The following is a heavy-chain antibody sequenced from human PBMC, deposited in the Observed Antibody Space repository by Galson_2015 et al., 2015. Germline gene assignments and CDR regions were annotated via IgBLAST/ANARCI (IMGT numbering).Heavy chain of an antibody. D-gene: IGHD3-3*01. J-gene: IGHJ6*04. CDR2: TSAYNGNT. Sequence: SVKVSCKASGYTFISYGISWVRQAPAQGLEWMGWTSAYNGNTNYAQKFQGRVTMTTDTSTSTAYMELRSLRSDDTAVYYCAKFGGFWSGPHHMDVWGKGTTVTVSS. CDR3: AKFGGFWSGPHHMDV. CDR1: GYTFISYG. V-gene: IGHV1-18*01.